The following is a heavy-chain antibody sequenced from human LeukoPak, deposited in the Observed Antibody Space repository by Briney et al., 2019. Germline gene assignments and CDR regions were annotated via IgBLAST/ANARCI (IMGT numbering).Heavy chain of an antibody. J-gene: IGHJ4*03. D-gene: IGHD5-24*01. CDR1: GGSFSRHY. V-gene: IGHV4-34*01. CDR2: IDHRGDT. CDR3: ARGATISETGYFDF. Sequence: SETLSLTCAVYGGSFSRHYWSWIRQSPGKGQEWIAEIDHRGDTNYNPSVKSRVTISVDTSKNQFSLKVRSLSAADTAVYYCARGATISETGYFDFWGQGTLVTVSS.